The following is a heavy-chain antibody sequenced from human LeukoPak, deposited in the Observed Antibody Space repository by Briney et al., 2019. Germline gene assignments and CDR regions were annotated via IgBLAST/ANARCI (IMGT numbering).Heavy chain of an antibody. CDR1: GGSISSYY. CDR3: VRGIPDILTGYLGNWFDP. CDR2: IYYSGST. D-gene: IGHD3-9*01. Sequence: SETLSLTCTVSGGSISSYYWSWIRQPPGKGLEWIGYIYYSGSTYYNPSLKSRVTISVDTSKNQFSLKLSSVTAADTAVYYCVRGIPDILTGYLGNWFDPWGQGTLVTVSS. J-gene: IGHJ5*02. V-gene: IGHV4-59*06.